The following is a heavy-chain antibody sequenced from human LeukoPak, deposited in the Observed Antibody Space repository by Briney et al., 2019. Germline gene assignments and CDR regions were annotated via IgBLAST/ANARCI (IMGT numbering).Heavy chain of an antibody. D-gene: IGHD2-8*01. J-gene: IGHJ3*02. CDR2: INHSGST. Sequence: SETLSLTCAVYGGSFSGYYWSWIRQPPGKGLEWIGEINHSGSTNYNLSLKSRVTISVDTSKNQFSLKLSSVTAADTAVYYCARGGVSDAFDIWGQGTMVTVSS. CDR3: ARGGVSDAFDI. CDR1: GGSFSGYY. V-gene: IGHV4-34*01.